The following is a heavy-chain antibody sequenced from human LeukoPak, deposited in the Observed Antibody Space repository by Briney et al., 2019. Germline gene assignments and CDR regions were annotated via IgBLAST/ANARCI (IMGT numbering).Heavy chain of an antibody. D-gene: IGHD2-15*01. Sequence: GGSLRLFCAACGFTFSSYSMNWVRQVPGKGLEWVPYISSSSSTIYYADSVKGRFTISRDNAKNSLYLQMNSLRHEHTAVYYCARGSRGHIVASAAEYFQHWGQGTLVTVSS. CDR2: ISSSSSTI. CDR3: ARGSRGHIVASAAEYFQH. V-gene: IGHV3-48*02. CDR1: GFTFSSYS. J-gene: IGHJ1*01.